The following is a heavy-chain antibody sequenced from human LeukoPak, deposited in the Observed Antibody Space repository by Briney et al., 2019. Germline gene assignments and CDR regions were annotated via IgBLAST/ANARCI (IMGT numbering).Heavy chain of an antibody. CDR3: ARGPSVGAHFDY. V-gene: IGHV4-4*02. CDR2: IYHSGTT. CDR1: GGSISRSNW. J-gene: IGHJ4*02. Sequence: NPSETLSLTCAVSGGSISRSNWWSWVRQPPGNGLEWIGEIYHSGTTNYNPSLKSRVTISVDKSKNQFSLKLTSVTAADTAVYYCARGPSVGAHFDYWGQGTLVTVSS. D-gene: IGHD1-26*01.